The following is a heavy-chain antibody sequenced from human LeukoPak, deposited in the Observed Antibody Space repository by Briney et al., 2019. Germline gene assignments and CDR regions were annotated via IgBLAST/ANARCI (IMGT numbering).Heavy chain of an antibody. D-gene: IGHD2-2*02. CDR3: ARDRYCSSTSCYSAYYYGMDV. V-gene: IGHV3-74*01. Sequence: GGSLRLSCATSGFIFGNYRMHWVRQAPGKGLVWVSRINSDGSGTDYADSVKGRFTISRDNSKNTLYLQMNSLRTEDTAVYYCARDRYCSSTSCYSAYYYGMDVWGQGTTVTVSS. J-gene: IGHJ6*02. CDR1: GFIFGNYR. CDR2: INSDGSGT.